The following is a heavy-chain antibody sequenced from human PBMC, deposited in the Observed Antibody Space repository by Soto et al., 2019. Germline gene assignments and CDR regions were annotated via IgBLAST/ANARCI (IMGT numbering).Heavy chain of an antibody. CDR3: ARDYYDSSGPNWFDP. CDR1: GGSISSYY. Sequence: LSLICTVSGGSISSYYWSWIRQPPGKGLEWIGYIYYSGSTNYNPSLKSRVTISVDTSKNQFSLKLSSVTAADTAVYYCARDYYDSSGPNWFDPWGQGTLVTVSS. V-gene: IGHV4-59*01. J-gene: IGHJ5*02. CDR2: IYYSGST. D-gene: IGHD3-22*01.